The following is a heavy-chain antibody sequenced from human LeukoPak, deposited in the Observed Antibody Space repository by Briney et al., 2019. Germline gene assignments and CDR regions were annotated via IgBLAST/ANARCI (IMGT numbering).Heavy chain of an antibody. CDR2: IKKDGSEK. D-gene: IGHD6-19*01. CDR3: ARDTSTDSGWYGGIDY. CDR1: GFSFSSYW. V-gene: IGHV3-7*03. J-gene: IGHJ4*02. Sequence: PGGSLRLSCATSGFSFSSYWMSWVRQAPGKGLEWVANIKKDGSEKYYVDSVKGRFTISRDNVKNSLYLQMNSLRAEDTGVYYCARDTSTDSGWYGGIDYWGQGTLVTVSS.